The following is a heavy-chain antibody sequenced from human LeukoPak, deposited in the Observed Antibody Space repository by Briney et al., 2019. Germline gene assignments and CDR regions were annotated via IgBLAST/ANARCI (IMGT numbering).Heavy chain of an antibody. J-gene: IGHJ4*02. Sequence: GGSLRLSCAASGFIFSQYSFNWVRQAPGKGLEWLSHITYDNTIFYADSVRGRFTISRDNSKNTLYLQMNSLRAEDTAVYYCAKDLFDYGGDTFDYWGQGTLVTVSS. CDR1: GFIFSQYS. D-gene: IGHD4-23*01. CDR3: AKDLFDYGGDTFDY. CDR2: ITYDNTI. V-gene: IGHV3-48*01.